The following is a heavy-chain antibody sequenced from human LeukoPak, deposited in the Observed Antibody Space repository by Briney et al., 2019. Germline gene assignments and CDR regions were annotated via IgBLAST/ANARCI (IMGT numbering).Heavy chain of an antibody. CDR3: ASWAGVVDDFNGPFDY. V-gene: IGHV3-21*01. D-gene: IGHD2-15*01. CDR1: GFTFSSYS. Sequence: AGGSLRLSCAASGFTFSSYSMNWVRQAPGKGLEWVSSISSSSSYIYYADSVKGRFTISRDNAKNSLYLQMNSLRAEDTAVYYCASWAGVVDDFNGPFDYWGQGTLVTVSS. CDR2: ISSSSSYI. J-gene: IGHJ4*02.